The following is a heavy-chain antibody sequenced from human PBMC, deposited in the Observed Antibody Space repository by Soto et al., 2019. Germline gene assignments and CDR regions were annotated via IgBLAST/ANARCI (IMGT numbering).Heavy chain of an antibody. J-gene: IGHJ4*02. Sequence: GGSLRLSCAASGFTVSSNFMCWVRQPPGEGLEWVSVIYRGDSTYYADSVKGRFTISRDNSRNTLFLQMNSLRAEDTAVYYCARDYYKDYDSSGYYRSPAYWGQGNLVTVS. CDR2: IYRGDST. CDR3: ARDYYKDYDSSGYYRSPAY. CDR1: GFTVSSNF. D-gene: IGHD3-22*01. V-gene: IGHV3-53*05.